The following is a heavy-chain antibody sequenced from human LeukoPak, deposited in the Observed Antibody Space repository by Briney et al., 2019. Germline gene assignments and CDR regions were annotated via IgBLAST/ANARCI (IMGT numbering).Heavy chain of an antibody. J-gene: IGHJ4*02. CDR1: GGSISSYY. V-gene: IGHV4-59*08. D-gene: IGHD6-19*01. CDR3: ARHVAYSSGWYYFDY. CDR2: IYYSGST. Sequence: SETLSLTCTVSGGSISSYYWSWLRQPPGKGLEWIGYIYYSGSTNYNPSLKSRVTISVDTSKNQCSLKLSSVTAADTAVYYCARHVAYSSGWYYFDYWGQGTLVTVSS.